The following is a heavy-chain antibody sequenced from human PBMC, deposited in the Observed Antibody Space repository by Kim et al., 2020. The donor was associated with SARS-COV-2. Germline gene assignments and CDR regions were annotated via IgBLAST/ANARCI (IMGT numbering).Heavy chain of an antibody. CDR2: INHSGST. CDR1: GGSFSGYY. CDR3: ARGRSGWYR. V-gene: IGHV4-34*01. J-gene: IGHJ4*02. Sequence: SETLSLTCAVYGGSFSGYYWSWIRQPPGKGLEWIGEINHSGSTNYNPSLKSRVTISVDTSKNQFSLKLSSVTAADTAVYYCARGRSGWYRWGQGTLVTVSS. D-gene: IGHD6-19*01.